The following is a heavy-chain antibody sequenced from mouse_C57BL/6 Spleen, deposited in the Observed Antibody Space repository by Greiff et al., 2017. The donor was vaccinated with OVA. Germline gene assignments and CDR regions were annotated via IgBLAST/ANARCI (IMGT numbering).Heavy chain of an antibody. Sequence: EVMLVESGGGLVKPGGSLKLSCAASGFTFSDYGMHWVRQAPEKGLEWVAYISSGSSTIYYADTVKGRFTISRDNAKNTLFLQMTSLRSEDTAMDYCARKEITTDYYAMDYWGQGTSVTVSS. V-gene: IGHV5-17*01. CDR3: ARKEITTDYYAMDY. D-gene: IGHD2-4*01. CDR2: ISSGSSTI. CDR1: GFTFSDYG. J-gene: IGHJ4*01.